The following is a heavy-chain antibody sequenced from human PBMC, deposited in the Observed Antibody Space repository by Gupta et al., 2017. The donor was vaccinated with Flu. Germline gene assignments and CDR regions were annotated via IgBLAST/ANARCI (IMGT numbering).Heavy chain of an antibody. CDR1: GFTFSDFT. CDR2: ISSGSTYL. CDR3: ARDPGGTATLDY. Sequence: EVQLVESGGGLVKPGGSLRLSCAASGFTFSDFTMHWVRQAPGKGLEWVSSISSGSTYLFHADSLKGRFTISRDNARDSLYLQMNSLRADDTAVYYCARDPGGTATLDYWGQGTLVTVSS. V-gene: IGHV3-21*02. J-gene: IGHJ4*02. D-gene: IGHD5-18*01.